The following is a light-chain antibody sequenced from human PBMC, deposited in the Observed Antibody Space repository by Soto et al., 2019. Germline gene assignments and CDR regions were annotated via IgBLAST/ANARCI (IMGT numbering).Light chain of an antibody. CDR1: QSVSSTY. J-gene: IGKJ2*03. Sequence: EVVLTQSPGTLSLSPGDRATLSCRASQSVSSTYIAWYQQRPGQAPRLLIDRASRRATGIPERFSGSGSGRDFTLTISRLEPEDFAVYHCQQYGSSPPYSFGQGTKLEIK. CDR2: RAS. V-gene: IGKV3-20*01. CDR3: QQYGSSPPYS.